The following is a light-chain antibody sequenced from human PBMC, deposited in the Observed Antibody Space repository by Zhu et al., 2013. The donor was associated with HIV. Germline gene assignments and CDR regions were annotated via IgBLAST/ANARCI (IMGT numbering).Light chain of an antibody. J-gene: IGKJ1*01. CDR3: QQYNSYSWT. CDR1: QDINSA. CDR2: DAS. V-gene: IGKV1-13*02. Sequence: AVQLTQSPSSLSASVGDRITITCRASQDINSALAWYQQKPGKPPNLLIYDASSLEGGVPSRFSGSGSETDFTVTISSLQPDDFATYYCQQYNSYSWTFGQGTKVEIK.